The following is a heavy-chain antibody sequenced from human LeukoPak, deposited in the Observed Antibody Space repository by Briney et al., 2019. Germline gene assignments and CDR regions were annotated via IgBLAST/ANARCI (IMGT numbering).Heavy chain of an antibody. CDR2: IKSKADGGTT. V-gene: IGHV3-15*01. CDR3: AKEDGWLDP. Sequence: PGGSLRLSCVAPGFTLSNAWMSWVRQAPGKGLEWVGRIKSKADGGTTDYAAPVKGRFTISRDDSKNTLYLQMNSLKTEDTAIYYCAKEDGWLDPWGQGTLVTVFS. CDR1: GFTLSNAW. J-gene: IGHJ5*02.